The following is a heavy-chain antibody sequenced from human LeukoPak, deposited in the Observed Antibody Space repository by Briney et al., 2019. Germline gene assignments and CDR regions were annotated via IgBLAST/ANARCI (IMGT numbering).Heavy chain of an antibody. J-gene: IGHJ4*02. CDR1: GGSIGSYY. D-gene: IGHD3-22*01. V-gene: IGHV4-59*01. CDR2: IYYSGST. CDR3: ARAEGPYDSSGYYDY. Sequence: SETLSLTCTVSGGSIGSYYWSWIRQPPGKGLEWIGYIYYSGSTNYNPSLKSRVTISVDTSKNQFSLKLSSVTAADTAVYYCARAEGPYDSSGYYDYWGQGTLVTVSS.